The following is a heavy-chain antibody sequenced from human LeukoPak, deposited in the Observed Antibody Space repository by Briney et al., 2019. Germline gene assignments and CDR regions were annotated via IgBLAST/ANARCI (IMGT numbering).Heavy chain of an antibody. V-gene: IGHV3-30*18. J-gene: IGHJ4*02. CDR3: AKDQVESL. CDR1: GFTFSSYG. Sequence: GRSLRLSCAASGFTFSSYGMHWVRQAPGKGLEWVAVISYDGSNKYYADSVKGRFTISRDNSKNTLYLQMNSLRAEDTAVYYCAKDQVESLWGQGTLVTVSS. CDR2: ISYDGSNK.